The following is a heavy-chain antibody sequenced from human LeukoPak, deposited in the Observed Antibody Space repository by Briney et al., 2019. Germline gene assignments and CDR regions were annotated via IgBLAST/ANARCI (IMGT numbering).Heavy chain of an antibody. CDR2: ISAYNGNT. D-gene: IGHD1-26*01. J-gene: IGHJ5*02. Sequence: ASVTVSCKASGYTFTSYGISWVRQAPGQGLEWMGWISAYNGNTNYAQKLQGRVTMTTDTSTSTAYMELRSLRSDDTAVYYCARRSSAGNWFDPWGQGTLVTVSS. CDR1: GYTFTSYG. V-gene: IGHV1-18*01. CDR3: ARRSSAGNWFDP.